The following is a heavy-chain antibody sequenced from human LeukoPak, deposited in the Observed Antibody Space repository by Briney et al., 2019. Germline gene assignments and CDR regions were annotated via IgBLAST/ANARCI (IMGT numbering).Heavy chain of an antibody. Sequence: MTGGSLRLSCAASGFTFSSYSMNWVRQAPGKGLEWVSSISSGSSHRNYADSVEGRFTISRDNAKNSLYLQMNSLRAEDTAVYHCAGSWGLSMSVSVTRPFDYWGQGTLVTVSS. CDR2: ISSGSSHR. CDR1: GFTFSSYS. CDR3: AGSWGLSMSVSVTRPFDY. D-gene: IGHD7-27*01. V-gene: IGHV3-21*01. J-gene: IGHJ4*02.